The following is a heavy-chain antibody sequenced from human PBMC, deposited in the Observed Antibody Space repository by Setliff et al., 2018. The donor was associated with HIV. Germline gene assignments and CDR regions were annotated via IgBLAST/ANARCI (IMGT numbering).Heavy chain of an antibody. V-gene: IGHV1-69*13. Sequence: ASVKVSCKASGGTFRGYAIRWVRQAPGQGLEWMGGIISIFGTENYAQKFQGRVTITEDESTNTAYMELSSLTSDDTAVYYCARDQGEVTRACWHWGQGTLVTVSS. D-gene: IGHD2-21*02. J-gene: IGHJ1*01. CDR1: GGTFRGYA. CDR2: IISIFGTE. CDR3: ARDQGEVTRACWH.